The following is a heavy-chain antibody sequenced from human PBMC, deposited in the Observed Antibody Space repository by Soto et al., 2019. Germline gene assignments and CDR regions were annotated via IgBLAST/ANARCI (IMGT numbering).Heavy chain of an antibody. V-gene: IGHV1-69*13. CDR3: ARDGDIVLMTY. CDR1: GGTFSSYA. J-gene: IGHJ4*02. D-gene: IGHD2-8*01. CDR2: IIPILGTA. Sequence: GASVKVSCKASGGTFSSYAISWVRQAPGQGLEWMGGIIPILGTANYAQKFQGRVTITADESTSTAYMELSSLRSEDTAVYYCARDGDIVLMTYWGLGTLVTVSS.